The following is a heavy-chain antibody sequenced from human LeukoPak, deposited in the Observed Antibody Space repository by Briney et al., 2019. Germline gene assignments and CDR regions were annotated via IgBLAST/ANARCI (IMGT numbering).Heavy chain of an antibody. CDR1: GGSFSGYY. CDR2: INHSGST. Sequence: PSETLSLTCAVYGGSFSGYYWSWIRQPPGEGLEWIGEINHSGSTNYNPSLKSRVTISVDTSKNQFSLKLSSVTAADTAVYYCARRPPYGSGRLYYFDYWGQGTLVTVSS. V-gene: IGHV4-34*01. CDR3: ARRPPYGSGRLYYFDY. D-gene: IGHD3-10*01. J-gene: IGHJ4*02.